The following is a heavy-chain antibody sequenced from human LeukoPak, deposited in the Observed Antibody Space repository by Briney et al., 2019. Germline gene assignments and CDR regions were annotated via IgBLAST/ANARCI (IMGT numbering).Heavy chain of an antibody. V-gene: IGHV4-59*08. CDR2: KYYRGGT. J-gene: IGHJ4*02. Sequence: PSETLSLTCTVSGDFSSDYSWSWIRQPPGKGLEWIGDKYYRGGTNYNPSLERRVTISGDTSKNEFYLRLTSVTAADTAVYYCARGRLIEAPGVYYFENWGQGTLVTVSS. D-gene: IGHD6-13*01. CDR1: GDFSSDYS. CDR3: ARGRLIEAPGVYYFEN.